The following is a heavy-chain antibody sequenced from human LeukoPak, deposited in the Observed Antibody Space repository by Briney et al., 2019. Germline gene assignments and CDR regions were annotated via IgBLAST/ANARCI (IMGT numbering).Heavy chain of an antibody. Sequence: SETLSLTCTVSGGSISGYYWNWIRQPAGKGLEWIGRIYYSGSTDYNSSLRSRLTMSVDMSKSQFSLKLTSVTAADTAVYYCAREHRDYEGSGYYVDYWGQGTLVTVSS. J-gene: IGHJ4*02. CDR3: AREHRDYEGSGYYVDY. CDR2: IYYSGST. CDR1: GGSISGYY. D-gene: IGHD3-22*01. V-gene: IGHV4-4*07.